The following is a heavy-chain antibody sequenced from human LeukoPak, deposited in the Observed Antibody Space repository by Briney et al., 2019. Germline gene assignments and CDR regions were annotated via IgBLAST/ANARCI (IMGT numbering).Heavy chain of an antibody. CDR1: GGTSSSYA. CDR3: ARAYDWTRYYFDY. Sequence: ASVKVSCKASGGTSSSYAISWVRQAPGQGLEWMGGIIPIFGTANYAQKFQGRVTITTDESTSTAYMELSSLRSEDTAVYYCARAYDWTRYYFDYWGQGTLVTVSS. CDR2: IIPIFGTA. D-gene: IGHD3-16*01. V-gene: IGHV1-69*05. J-gene: IGHJ4*02.